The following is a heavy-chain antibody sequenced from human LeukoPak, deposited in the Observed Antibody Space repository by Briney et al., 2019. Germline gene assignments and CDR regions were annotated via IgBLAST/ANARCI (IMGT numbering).Heavy chain of an antibody. V-gene: IGHV3-74*01. CDR1: GFTFSSYW. CDR3: ARGSSTSWRYYGMDV. Sequence: GGSLRLSCAASGFTFSSYWMHWVRHAPGKGLVWVSRINSDGSSTSYADSVKGRFTISRDNAKNTLYLQMNSLRAEDTAVYYCARGSSTSWRYYGMDVWGQGTTVTVSS. CDR2: INSDGSST. D-gene: IGHD2-2*01. J-gene: IGHJ6*02.